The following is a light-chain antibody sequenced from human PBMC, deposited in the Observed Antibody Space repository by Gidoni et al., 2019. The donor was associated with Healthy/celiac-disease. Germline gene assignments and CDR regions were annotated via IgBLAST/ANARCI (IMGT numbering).Light chain of an antibody. V-gene: IGKV3-11*01. CDR1: QSVSSY. CDR3: QQRSNWPPKLT. Sequence: EIVLTHSPATLSLSPGERATLSCRASQSVSSYLAWYQQKPGQAPRLLIYDASKRATGIPARFSGRGSGTDFTLTISSLEPEDFAVYYCQQRSNWPPKLTFGGGTKVEIK. J-gene: IGKJ4*01. CDR2: DAS.